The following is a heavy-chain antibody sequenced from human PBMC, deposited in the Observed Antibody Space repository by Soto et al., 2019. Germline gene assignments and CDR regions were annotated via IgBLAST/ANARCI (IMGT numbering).Heavy chain of an antibody. D-gene: IGHD4-17*01. CDR2: IYFSGST. V-gene: IGHV4-39*01. CDR3: ARHPNPYGDYYPDWYFDL. J-gene: IGHJ2*01. Sequence: QLQLQESGPGLVKPSETLSLTCTVSGGSISSSSYYWGWIRQPPGKGLEWMGGIYFSGSTYYNPSLKSRVTISVDTSKNQFSLKLSSVTAADTAVYYCARHPNPYGDYYPDWYFDLWGRGTLVTVSS. CDR1: GGSISSSSYY.